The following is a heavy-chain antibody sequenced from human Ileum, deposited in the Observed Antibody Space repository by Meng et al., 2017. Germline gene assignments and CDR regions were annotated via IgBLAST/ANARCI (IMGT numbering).Heavy chain of an antibody. V-gene: IGHV6-1*01. D-gene: IGHD3-3*01. Sequence: VQLRPSGAGLVKPSQTLSLTCAVSGGSVSSNIAAWNWIRQSPLRGLEWLGRTYYRSKWYSEYAVSVKSRISITPDTSKNQFSLQMNSVTPEDTAVYYCASGSGSLDYWGPGTLVTVSS. CDR1: GGSVSSNIAA. CDR3: ASGSGSLDY. J-gene: IGHJ4*02. CDR2: TYYRSKWYS.